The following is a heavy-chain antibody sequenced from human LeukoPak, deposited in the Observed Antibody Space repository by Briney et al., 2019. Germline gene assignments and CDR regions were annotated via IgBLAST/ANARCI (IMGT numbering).Heavy chain of an antibody. V-gene: IGHV4-34*01. D-gene: IGHD3-10*01. Sequence: SETLSLTCAVYGGSFSGYYWSWIRQPLGKGLEWIGEINHSGSTNYNPSLKSRVTISVDTSKNQFSLKLSSVTAADTAVYYCARLVLRGMDVWGQGTTVTVSS. CDR1: GGSFSGYY. J-gene: IGHJ6*02. CDR2: INHSGST. CDR3: ARLVLRGMDV.